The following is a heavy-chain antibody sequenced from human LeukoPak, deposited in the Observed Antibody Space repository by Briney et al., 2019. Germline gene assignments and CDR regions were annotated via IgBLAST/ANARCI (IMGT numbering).Heavy chain of an antibody. J-gene: IGHJ5*02. D-gene: IGHD6-13*01. CDR3: ARDLFIAAAGLYNWFDP. Sequence: SQTLSLTCAISGDTVSSNNSAWNWIRQSPSRGLEWLGRTYYRSKWYNDYAGSVKSRITITPDTSKNQFSLQLNSVTPEDTAVYYCARDLFIAAAGLYNWFDPWGQGTLVTVSS. CDR2: TYYRSKWYN. V-gene: IGHV6-1*01. CDR1: GDTVSSNNSA.